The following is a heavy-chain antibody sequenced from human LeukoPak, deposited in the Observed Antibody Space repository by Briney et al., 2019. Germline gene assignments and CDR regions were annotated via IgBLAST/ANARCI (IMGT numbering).Heavy chain of an antibody. CDR3: ARDMRGIAARPFLDY. CDR1: VFPQRSYR. Sequence: GGPLSLPCSASVFPQRSYRMQWLPQAPGEGVEGVSSFCSSGSYIYYADSVTGRFTISRDKAKNSLYLQMNSLRAKDTAVYYCARDMRGIAARPFLDYWGQGTLVTVSS. J-gene: IGHJ4*02. D-gene: IGHD6-6*01. CDR2: FCSSGSYI. V-gene: IGHV3-21*01.